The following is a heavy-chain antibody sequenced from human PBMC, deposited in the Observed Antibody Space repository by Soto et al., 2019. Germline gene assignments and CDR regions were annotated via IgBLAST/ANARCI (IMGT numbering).Heavy chain of an antibody. V-gene: IGHV2-5*08. CDR3: AHRPEPYYDSWGYYFDY. J-gene: IGHJ4*02. D-gene: IGHD3-22*01. CDR2: IYWDDDK. CDR1: GGSISTSYW. Sequence: TLSLTCTVSGGSISTSYWSWIRQPPGKALEWLALIYWDDDKRYSPSLKSRLTITKDTSKNQVVLTMTNMDPVDTATYYCAHRPEPYYDSWGYYFDYWSQGTLVTVSS.